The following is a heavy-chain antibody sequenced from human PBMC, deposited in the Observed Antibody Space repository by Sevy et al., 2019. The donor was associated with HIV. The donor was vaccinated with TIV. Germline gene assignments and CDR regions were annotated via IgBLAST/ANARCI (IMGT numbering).Heavy chain of an antibody. CDR2: ICYSGST. CDR1: GGSISNSY. V-gene: IGHV4-59*01. J-gene: IGHJ4*02. Sequence: TLSLTCTVSGGSISNSYWSWIRQPPGKGLEWIGYICYSGSTNYNPSLKSRVTMSIDTSKNQFSLNLSSVTAADTAVYYCARGGGYYISGSLWGQGTLVTVSS. CDR3: ARGGGYYISGSL. D-gene: IGHD3-10*01.